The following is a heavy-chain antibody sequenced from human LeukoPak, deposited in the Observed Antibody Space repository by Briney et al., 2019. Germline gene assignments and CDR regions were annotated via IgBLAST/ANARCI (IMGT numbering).Heavy chain of an antibody. CDR1: GGSFSGYY. V-gene: IGHV4-59*01. D-gene: IGHD6-13*01. Sequence: SETLSLTCAVYGGSFSGYYWSWIRQPPGKGLEWIGYIYYSGSTNYNPSLKSRVTISVDTSKNQFSLKLSSVTAADTAVYYCARVSSWDTLDYWGQGTLVTVSS. CDR2: IYYSGST. CDR3: ARVSSWDTLDY. J-gene: IGHJ4*02.